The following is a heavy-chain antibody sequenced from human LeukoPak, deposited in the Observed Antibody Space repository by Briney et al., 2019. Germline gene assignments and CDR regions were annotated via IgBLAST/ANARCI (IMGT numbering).Heavy chain of an antibody. CDR3: ARTLGDSSGYYDYYYYMDV. J-gene: IGHJ6*03. D-gene: IGHD3-22*01. V-gene: IGHV1-8*01. CDR1: GYTFTSYD. Sequence: GASVKVSCKASGYTFTSYDINWVRQATGQGLEWMGWMNPNSGNTGYAQKFQGTVTMTRNTSISTAYMELSSPRSEDTAVYYCARTLGDSSGYYDYYYYMDVWGKGTTVTVSS. CDR2: MNPNSGNT.